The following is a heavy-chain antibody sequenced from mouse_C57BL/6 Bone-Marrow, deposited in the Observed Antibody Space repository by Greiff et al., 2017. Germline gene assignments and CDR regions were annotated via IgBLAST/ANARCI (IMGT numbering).Heavy chain of an antibody. Sequence: EVQLQQSGAELVKPGASVKISCKASGFNIKNTYMHWVKQRHEQGLEWIGRIDPANGTTKYAPKFKGKATITADTSSNTAYLQLRSLTSEDTAIYYCALTVVADYWGQGTTLTVSS. CDR1: GFNIKNTY. D-gene: IGHD1-1*01. J-gene: IGHJ2*01. CDR3: ALTVVADY. CDR2: IDPANGTT. V-gene: IGHV14-3*01.